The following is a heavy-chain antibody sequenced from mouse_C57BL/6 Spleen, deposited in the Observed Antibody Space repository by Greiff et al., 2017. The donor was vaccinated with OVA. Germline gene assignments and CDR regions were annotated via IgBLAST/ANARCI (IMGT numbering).Heavy chain of an antibody. CDR1: GYTFTSYW. J-gene: IGHJ1*03. Sequence: VQLQQPGAELVKPGASVKMSCKASGYTFTSYWITWVKQRPGQGLEWIGDIYPGSGSTNYNEKFKSKATLTVDTSSSTAYMQLSSLSSEDSAVYYCARLYSNYGYFDVWGTGTTVTVSS. CDR2: IYPGSGST. CDR3: ARLYSNYGYFDV. V-gene: IGHV1-55*01. D-gene: IGHD2-5*01.